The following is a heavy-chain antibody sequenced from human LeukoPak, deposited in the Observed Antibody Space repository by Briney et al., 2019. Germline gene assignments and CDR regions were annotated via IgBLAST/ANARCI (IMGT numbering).Heavy chain of an antibody. V-gene: IGHV3-30*03. CDR2: ISSDGGNK. Sequence: GGSLRLSCAASGFTFSSHGMHWVRQAPGKGLEWVAVISSDGGNKYYADSVKGRFTISRDNSKNTLCLQMNSLRAEDTAVYYCATTRYGDYRRFDYWGQGTLVTVSS. D-gene: IGHD4-17*01. CDR1: GFTFSSHG. CDR3: ATTRYGDYRRFDY. J-gene: IGHJ4*02.